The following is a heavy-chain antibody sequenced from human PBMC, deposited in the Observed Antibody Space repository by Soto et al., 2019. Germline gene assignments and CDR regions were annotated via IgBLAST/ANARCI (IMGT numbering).Heavy chain of an antibody. J-gene: IGHJ4*02. D-gene: IGHD1-20*01. Sequence: GSLRLSCEASGFTLRSYARTWIRQSPGKGLEWVSLISANDVGTYYAESVKTRFTLSTDQSRKTVYLQMDSLRADDTAIYYCAKAKNDYNWDNRPPFDYWGQGTLVTVSS. CDR2: ISANDVGT. V-gene: IGHV3-23*01. CDR3: AKAKNDYNWDNRPPFDY. CDR1: GFTLRSYA.